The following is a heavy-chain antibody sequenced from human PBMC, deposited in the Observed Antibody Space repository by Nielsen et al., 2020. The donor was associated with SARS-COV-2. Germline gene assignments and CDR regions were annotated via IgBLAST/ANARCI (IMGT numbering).Heavy chain of an antibody. CDR1: GFSLSTSGMR. D-gene: IGHD2-21*01. CDR2: IDWDDDK. J-gene: IGHJ3*02. CDR3: ARSPYSDAFDI. Sequence: SGPTLVKPTQTLTLTYTFSGFSLSTSGMRVSWIRQPPGKALEWLARIDWDDDKFYSTSLRTRLTISKDTSKNQVVLTMTNMDPVDTATYYCARSPYSDAFDIWGQGTMVTVSS. V-gene: IGHV2-70*04.